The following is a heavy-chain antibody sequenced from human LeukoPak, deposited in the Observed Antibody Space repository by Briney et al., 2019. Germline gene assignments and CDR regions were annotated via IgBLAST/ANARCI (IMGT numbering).Heavy chain of an antibody. CDR3: AKAPYGGTSGWFDP. J-gene: IGHJ5*02. V-gene: IGHV3-30*18. CDR1: GFTFSTYG. Sequence: GGSLRVSCAGSGFTFSTYGIHWVRPAPGKGVGWVAGISYDGSNRYSLDSVKGRFTISRDNSKNTLYLQMNSLRPEDTAVYFCAKAPYGGTSGWFDPWGQGTLVTVSS. CDR2: ISYDGSNR. D-gene: IGHD4-23*01.